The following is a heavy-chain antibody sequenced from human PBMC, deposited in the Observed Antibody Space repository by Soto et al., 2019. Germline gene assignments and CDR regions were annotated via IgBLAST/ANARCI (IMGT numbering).Heavy chain of an antibody. CDR3: ARDLENDDYDLPAGAFDI. J-gene: IGHJ3*02. D-gene: IGHD4-17*01. CDR2: IIPILGIA. CDR1: GGTFSSYT. Sequence: SVKVSCKASGGTFSSYTISWVRQAPGQGLEWMGRIIPILGIANYAQKFQGRVTITADKSTSTAYMELSSLRSEDTAVYYCARDLENDDYDLPAGAFDIWGQGTMVTVSS. V-gene: IGHV1-69*04.